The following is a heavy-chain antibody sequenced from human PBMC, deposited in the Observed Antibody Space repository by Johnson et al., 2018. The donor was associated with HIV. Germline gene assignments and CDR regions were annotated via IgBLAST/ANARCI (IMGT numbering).Heavy chain of an antibody. CDR1: AFTFSNYW. J-gene: IGHJ3*02. V-gene: IGHV3-74*02. D-gene: IGHD6-19*01. CDR2: IYSDGSDT. Sequence: VQLVESGGGLVQPGGSLRLSCAASAFTFSNYWMHWVRQAPGKGLVWVARIYSDGSDTKYADSVKGRFTISRDNAKNTLYLQMNSLRAEDTAVYYCARKQWLAKISSDAFDIWGQGTMVTVSS. CDR3: ARKQWLAKISSDAFDI.